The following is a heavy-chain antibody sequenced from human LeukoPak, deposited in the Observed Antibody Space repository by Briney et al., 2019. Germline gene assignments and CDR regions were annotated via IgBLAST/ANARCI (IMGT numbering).Heavy chain of an antibody. CDR2: ISSSSSYI. Sequence: GGSLRLSCAASGFTFSSYWMHWVRQAPGKGLEWVSSISSSSSYIYYADSVKGRFTISRDNAKNSLYLQMNSLRAEDTAVCYCASRNMVRGVIINDYWGQGTLVTVSS. D-gene: IGHD3-10*01. CDR1: GFTFSSYW. CDR3: ASRNMVRGVIINDY. J-gene: IGHJ4*02. V-gene: IGHV3-21*01.